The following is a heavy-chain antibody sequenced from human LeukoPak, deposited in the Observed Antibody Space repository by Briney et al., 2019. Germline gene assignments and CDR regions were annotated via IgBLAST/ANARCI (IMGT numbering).Heavy chain of an antibody. CDR2: ISSTSSTI. V-gene: IGHV3-48*02. J-gene: IGHJ4*02. CDR1: GFTLSTYS. Sequence: GGSLRLSCAASGFTLSTYSMNWVRQAPGKGLEWLSYISSTSSTIYYADSVKGRFTISRDTAKNSLYLQMNSLRDEDTAVYYCARRAAAGSDCFDYWGQGTLVTVSS. D-gene: IGHD6-13*01. CDR3: ARRAAAGSDCFDY.